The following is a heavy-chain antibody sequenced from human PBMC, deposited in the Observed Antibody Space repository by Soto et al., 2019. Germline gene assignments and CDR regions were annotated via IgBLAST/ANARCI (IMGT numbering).Heavy chain of an antibody. Sequence: GSIGVTCPVSGLTVYVYNVYWVRQTPGKGLDWLARTRLKAAGYTTEYAASVKGRFTISRDDSKISLHLQMNTLQTEDTAVYSCVRGKTSFDNSGQGTFLTVSS. V-gene: IGHV3-72*01. J-gene: IGHJ4*02. CDR1: GLTVYVYN. CDR2: TRLKAAGYTT. CDR3: VRGKTSFDN.